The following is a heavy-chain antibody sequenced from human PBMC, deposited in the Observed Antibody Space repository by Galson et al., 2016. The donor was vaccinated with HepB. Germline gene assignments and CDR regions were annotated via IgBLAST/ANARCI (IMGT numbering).Heavy chain of an antibody. J-gene: IGHJ6*04. V-gene: IGHV3-23*01. CDR2: ISGSGGSK. D-gene: IGHD3-10*01. CDR1: GFTFSTYA. Sequence: SLRLSCAASGFTFSTYAMSWVRQAPGKGLEWVSVISGSGGSKYYADSVKGRFTISRDNSKNTLYLQMNSLRAEDTAVYYCAKDTTMVQGYYYYGMDVWGKGTTVTVSS. CDR3: AKDTTMVQGYYYYGMDV.